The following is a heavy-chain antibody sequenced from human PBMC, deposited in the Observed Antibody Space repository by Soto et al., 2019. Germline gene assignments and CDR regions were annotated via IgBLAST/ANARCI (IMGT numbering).Heavy chain of an antibody. J-gene: IGHJ4*02. CDR3: ARWSYLDY. V-gene: IGHV3-23*01. Sequence: PXGCLRVSCVASGFSFGSYSLSWVRQAPGKGLEWVSTISGSDGKTFYADSVKGRFSISRDTSQNTLYLKMNSLRADDTAIYYCARWSYLDYWGQGTRVTVSS. CDR2: ISGSDGKT. CDR1: GFSFGSYS. D-gene: IGHD3-3*01.